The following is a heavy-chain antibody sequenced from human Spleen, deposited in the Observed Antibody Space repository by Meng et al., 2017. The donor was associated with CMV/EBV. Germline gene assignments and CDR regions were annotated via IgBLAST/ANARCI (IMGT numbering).Heavy chain of an antibody. CDR2: INPSGGST. CDR3: ARDMVSFGYFGY. Sequence: ASVKVSCKGSGYTFTGYYMHWVRQAPGQGLEWMGMINPSGGSTHYAQKFQGRVTLTRDTSTSTVYMQLSSLRSEDTAVYYCARDMVSFGYFGYWGQGMLVTVSS. CDR1: GYTFTGYY. D-gene: IGHD5-18*01. J-gene: IGHJ4*02. V-gene: IGHV1-46*01.